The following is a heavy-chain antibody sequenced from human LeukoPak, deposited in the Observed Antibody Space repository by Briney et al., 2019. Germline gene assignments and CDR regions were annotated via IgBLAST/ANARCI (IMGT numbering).Heavy chain of an antibody. D-gene: IGHD5/OR15-5a*01. CDR2: ISYDGSNK. J-gene: IGHJ3*02. Sequence: PGGSLRLSCAASGFTFSSYAMHWVRQAPGKGLEWVAVISYDGSNKYYADSVKGRFTISRDNSKNTLYLQMNSLRAEDTAVYYCVREDSVNFPDAFDIWGQGTMVTVSS. V-gene: IGHV3-30-3*01. CDR3: VREDSVNFPDAFDI. CDR1: GFTFSSYA.